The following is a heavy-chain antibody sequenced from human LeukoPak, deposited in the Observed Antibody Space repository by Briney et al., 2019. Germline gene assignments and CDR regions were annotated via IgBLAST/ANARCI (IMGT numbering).Heavy chain of an antibody. V-gene: IGHV1-69*13. J-gene: IGHJ5*02. CDR2: IIPIFGTA. Sequence: ASVKVPCKASGGTFSSYAISWVRQAPGQGLEWMGGIIPIFGTANYAQKSQGRVTITADESTSTAYMELSSLRSEDTAVYYCASPGIAVAGTGNHWGQGTLVTVSS. CDR3: ASPGIAVAGTGNH. D-gene: IGHD6-19*01. CDR1: GGTFSSYA.